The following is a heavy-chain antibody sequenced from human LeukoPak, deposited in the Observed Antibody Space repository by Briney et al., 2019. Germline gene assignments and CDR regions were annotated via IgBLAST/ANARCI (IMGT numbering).Heavy chain of an antibody. CDR3: ARCGAAVTTHFSH. CDR2: ISAADGTT. J-gene: IGHJ4*02. D-gene: IGHD4-17*01. V-gene: IGHV1-18*01. Sequence: ASVKVSCKASGYTFSNYGITWARQAPGQGLEYMGWISAADGTTNYAQKVQGRVTMTTDTSTSTAYMELRSLRSNDTAVYYCARCGAAVTTHFSHWGQGTLVTVSS. CDR1: GYTFSNYG.